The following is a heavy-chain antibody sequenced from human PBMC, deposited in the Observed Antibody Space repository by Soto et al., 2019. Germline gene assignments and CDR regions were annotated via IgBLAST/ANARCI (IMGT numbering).Heavy chain of an antibody. CDR3: ARGLITGSHYSGGWYYFDS. Sequence: SETLSLTCTVSGGFISSYDWSWIRQPPGKGLEWIGYIYYSGSTNYNPSLKSRVTISVDTSKNQFSLKLSSVTAADTAMYYCARGLITGSHYSGGWYYFDSWGQGTQVTVSS. J-gene: IGHJ4*02. V-gene: IGHV4-59*08. CDR2: IYYSGST. D-gene: IGHD6-19*01. CDR1: GGFISSYD.